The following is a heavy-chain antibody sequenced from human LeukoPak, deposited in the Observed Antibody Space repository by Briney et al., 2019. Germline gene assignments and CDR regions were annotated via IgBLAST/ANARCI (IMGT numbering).Heavy chain of an antibody. CDR2: IYYSGSI. Sequence: SETLSLTCIVSGDSITKNTYHWGWVRQPPGKGLEWIGTIYYSGSIYYNQSLRGRVALSVDTSKNQFSLKLTSVTAADTAVYYCGRLNTDWGFLFDSWGQGTLVTVSS. J-gene: IGHJ4*02. D-gene: IGHD7-27*01. V-gene: IGHV4-39*01. CDR1: GDSITKNTYH. CDR3: GRLNTDWGFLFDS.